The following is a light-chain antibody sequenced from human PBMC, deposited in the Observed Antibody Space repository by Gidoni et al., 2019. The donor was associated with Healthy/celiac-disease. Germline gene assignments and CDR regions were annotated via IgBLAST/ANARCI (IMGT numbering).Light chain of an antibody. CDR3: QQRSNWPRVT. V-gene: IGKV3-11*02. CDR1: QRLSSY. CDR2: DAA. Sequence: TRRLSPGERATLSCRASQRLSSYLSCYQQNPGQAPRLLIYDAATRATGIPARFSGSGSGRAFSLTISSLEPEDFAVYYCQQRSNWPRVTFXPXTKVDIK. J-gene: IGKJ3*01.